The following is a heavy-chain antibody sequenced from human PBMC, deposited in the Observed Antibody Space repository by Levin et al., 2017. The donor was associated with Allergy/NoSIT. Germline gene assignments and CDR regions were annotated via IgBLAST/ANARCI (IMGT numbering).Heavy chain of an antibody. Sequence: PGGSLRLSCAASGFTFTNSAMHWVRQAPGKGPEWVAVISSDGSKTSYVDSVKGRFTISRDNSKSTLSLQMNNLRAEDTAVYYCAQAPNDQWHTFDSGGQGTLVTVSS. D-gene: IGHD6-19*01. CDR1: GFTFTNSA. CDR3: AQAPNDQWHTFDS. V-gene: IGHV3-30*18. J-gene: IGHJ4*02. CDR2: ISSDGSKT.